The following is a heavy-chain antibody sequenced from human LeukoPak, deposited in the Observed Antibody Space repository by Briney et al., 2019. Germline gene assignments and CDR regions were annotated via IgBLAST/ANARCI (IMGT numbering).Heavy chain of an antibody. CDR3: ARDGPGADAFDI. J-gene: IGHJ3*02. V-gene: IGHV1-69*13. Sequence: SVTVSCTASGGTFSSYAISWVRQAPGQGLEWTGGIIPIFGTANYAQKFQGRVTITADESTSTAYMELSSLRSEDTAVYYCARDGPGADAFDIWGQGTMVTVSS. CDR2: IIPIFGTA. CDR1: GGTFSSYA.